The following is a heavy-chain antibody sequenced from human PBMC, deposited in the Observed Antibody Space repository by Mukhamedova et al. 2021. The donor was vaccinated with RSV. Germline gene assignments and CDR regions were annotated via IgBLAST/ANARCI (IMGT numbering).Heavy chain of an antibody. CDR1: GYY. D-gene: IGHD2-2*01. CDR2: IYYSGST. CDR3: ARQSCSRVSCYGPSWFDP. Sequence: GYYWGWIRQPPGKGLEWIGSIYYSGSTYYNPSLRGRVTISVDTSKNQFSLKLTSVTAADTALYYCARQSCSRVSCYGPSWFDPW. J-gene: IGHJ5*02. V-gene: IGHV4-38-2*01.